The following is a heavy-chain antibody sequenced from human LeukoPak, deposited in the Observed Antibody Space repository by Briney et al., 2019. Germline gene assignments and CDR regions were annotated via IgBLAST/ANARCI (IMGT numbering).Heavy chain of an antibody. CDR3: SSVDY. CDR2: INTDGSST. CDR1: GFTVSSNY. V-gene: IGHV3-74*01. Sequence: GGSLRLSCAASGFTVSSNYMSWVRQAPGKGLVWVSRINTDGSSTNYADSVKGRFTISRDNAKNTLYLQMNSLRAEDTAVYSSSSVDYWGQGTLVTVSS. J-gene: IGHJ4*02. D-gene: IGHD6-6*01.